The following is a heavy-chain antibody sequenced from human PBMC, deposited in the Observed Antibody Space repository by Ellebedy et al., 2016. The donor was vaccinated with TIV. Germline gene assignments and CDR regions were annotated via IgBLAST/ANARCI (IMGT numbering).Heavy chain of an antibody. Sequence: GESLKISCAASGFTFTTYSMNWVRQAPGKGLEWVSSISTSNTYIFYADSVKGRFTISRDNAKNSLYLQMNNLRAEDTAIYDGARGSVAATDQWFDPWGQGTLVTVSS. CDR1: GFTFTTYS. D-gene: IGHD6-19*01. CDR2: ISTSNTYI. CDR3: ARGSVAATDQWFDP. V-gene: IGHV3-21*01. J-gene: IGHJ5*02.